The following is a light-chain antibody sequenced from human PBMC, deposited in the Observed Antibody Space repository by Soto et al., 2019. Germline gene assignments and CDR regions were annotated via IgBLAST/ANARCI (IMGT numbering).Light chain of an antibody. CDR2: KAS. Sequence: DIQMTQSPSTLSASVGDRVTITCRDSQSISSWLAWYQQKPGKAPKVMIYKASSLESGVRSRFSGSGSGTEFTLTISSLQPDDFATSYCQQYNSCSQAFGQGTKVDIK. V-gene: IGKV1-5*03. CDR1: QSISSW. J-gene: IGKJ1*01. CDR3: QQYNSCSQA.